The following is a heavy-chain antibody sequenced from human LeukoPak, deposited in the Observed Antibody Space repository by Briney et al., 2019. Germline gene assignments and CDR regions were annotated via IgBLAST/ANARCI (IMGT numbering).Heavy chain of an antibody. V-gene: IGHV3-21*01. CDR3: ARFGFIAAAEDYYYYMGV. J-gene: IGHJ6*03. CDR2: ISSSSSYI. Sequence: GGSLRLSCAASGFTFSSYSMNWVRQAPGKGLEWVSSISSSSSYIYYADSVKGRFTISRDNAKNSLYLQMNSLRAEDTAVYYCARFGFIAAAEDYYYYMGVWGKGTTVTVSS. CDR1: GFTFSSYS. D-gene: IGHD6-13*01.